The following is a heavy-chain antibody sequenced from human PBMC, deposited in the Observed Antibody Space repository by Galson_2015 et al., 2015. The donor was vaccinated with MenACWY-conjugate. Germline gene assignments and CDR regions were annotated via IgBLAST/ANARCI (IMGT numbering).Heavy chain of an antibody. CDR2: IYYSGST. Sequence: ETLSLTCTVSGGSISSYYWSWIRQPPGTGLEWIGYIYYSGSTNYNPSLKSRVTISVGTSKNQFSLKLSSVTAADTAVYYCARELAGGNAFDIWVQGTMFTVSS. D-gene: IGHD6-19*01. V-gene: IGHV4-59*01. J-gene: IGHJ3*02. CDR3: ARELAGGNAFDI. CDR1: GGSISSYY.